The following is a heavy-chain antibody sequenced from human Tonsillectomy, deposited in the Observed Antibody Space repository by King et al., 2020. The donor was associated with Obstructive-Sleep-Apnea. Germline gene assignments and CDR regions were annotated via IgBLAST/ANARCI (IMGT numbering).Heavy chain of an antibody. D-gene: IGHD6-13*01. J-gene: IGHJ3*02. CDR3: AKDPGGAAAGADAFDI. V-gene: IGHV3-23*04. CDR2: IIGSGGRI. Sequence: VQLVESGGDWVQPGGSLRLSCAASEFTFSNYDMSWVRQAPGKGLEGVSTIIGSGGRIFYADSAKGRFTITSDNSKNTLYLQMKSRRAEDTAVYYCAKDPGGAAAGADAFDIWGQGTMVTVSS. CDR1: EFTFSNYD.